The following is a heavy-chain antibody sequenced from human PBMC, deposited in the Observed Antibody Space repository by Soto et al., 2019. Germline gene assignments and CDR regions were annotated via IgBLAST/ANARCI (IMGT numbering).Heavy chain of an antibody. CDR3: ARLGGIQTRSYYKGLDV. D-gene: IGHD1-26*01. J-gene: IGHJ6*02. Sequence: GESLNISCKGSGYTFTKSWIGWVRQMPGRGLEWVGIIYPGDSDIIYSPAFQGQVTMSADKSISTAYLQWSSLKASDSAIYYCARLGGIQTRSYYKGLDVWGQGATVTVSS. V-gene: IGHV5-51*01. CDR1: GYTFTKSW. CDR2: IYPGDSDI.